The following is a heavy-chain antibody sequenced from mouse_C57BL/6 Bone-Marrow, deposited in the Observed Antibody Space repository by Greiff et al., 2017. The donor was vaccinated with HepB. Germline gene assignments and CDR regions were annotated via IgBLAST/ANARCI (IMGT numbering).Heavy chain of an antibody. J-gene: IGHJ2*01. CDR3: ARDRADSSGDYFDY. V-gene: IGHV3-5*01. Sequence: EVKLQESGPGLVKPSQTVFLTCTVTGISITTGNYRWSWIRQFPGNKLEWIGYIYYSGTITYNPSLTSRTTITRDTPKNQFFLEMNSLTAEDTATYYCARDRADSSGDYFDYWGQGTTLTVSS. D-gene: IGHD3-2*02. CDR2: IYYSGTI. CDR1: GISITTGNYR.